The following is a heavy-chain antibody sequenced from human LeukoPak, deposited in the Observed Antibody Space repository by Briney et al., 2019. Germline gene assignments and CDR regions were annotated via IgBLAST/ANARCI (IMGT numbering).Heavy chain of an antibody. CDR2: INHSRST. Sequence: KPSETLSLTCAVYGGSFSGYYWSWIRQPPGKGLEWIGEINHSRSTNYNPSLKSRVTISVDTSKNQFSLKLSSVTAADTAVYYCARGVDTAMVTFDYWGQGTLVTVSS. CDR3: ARGVDTAMVTFDY. CDR1: GGSFSGYY. V-gene: IGHV4-34*01. D-gene: IGHD5-18*01. J-gene: IGHJ4*02.